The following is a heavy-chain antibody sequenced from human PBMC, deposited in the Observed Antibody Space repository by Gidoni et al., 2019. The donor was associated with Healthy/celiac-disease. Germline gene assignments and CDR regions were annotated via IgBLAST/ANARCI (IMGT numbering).Heavy chain of an antibody. J-gene: IGHJ3*02. CDR3: ARVGYYDSSGYYSPGAFDI. V-gene: IGHV3-53*02. D-gene: IGHD3-22*01. CDR1: GFTVSSNY. CDR2: IYSGGST. Sequence: EVQLVETGGGLIQPGGSLRLSCAASGFTVSSNYLSWVRQAPGKGLEWVSVIYSGGSTYYADSVKGRFTISRDNSKNTLYLQMNSLRAEDTAVYYCARVGYYDSSGYYSPGAFDIWGQGTMVTVSS.